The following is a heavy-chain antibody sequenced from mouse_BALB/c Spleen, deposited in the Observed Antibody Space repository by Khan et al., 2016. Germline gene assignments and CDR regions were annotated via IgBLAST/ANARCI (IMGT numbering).Heavy chain of an antibody. CDR3: GRSGFNYASVPY. V-gene: IGHV3-2*02. CDR2: ITYSGST. D-gene: IGHD2-1*01. J-gene: IGHJ3*01. Sequence: VQLKEPGPGLVKPSQSLSLTCTVTGYSIISDYAWNWIRQFPGDKLEWMGYITYSGSTTYNPSLKSRISITRDTSKNQFFLQLSSVTRADTATFCCGRSGFNYASVPYWGQGTVVTVSA. CDR1: GYSIISDYA.